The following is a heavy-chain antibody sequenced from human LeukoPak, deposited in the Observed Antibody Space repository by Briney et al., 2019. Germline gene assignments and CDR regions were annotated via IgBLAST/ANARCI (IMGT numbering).Heavy chain of an antibody. CDR2: ISYDGSNK. CDR1: GFTFSGSD. CDR3: ARDLDY. J-gene: IGHJ4*02. Sequence: PGGSLRLSCAASGFTFSGSDIHWVRQAPGKGLEWVAVISYDGSNKYYADSVKGRFTISRDNSKNTLYLQMNSLRAEDTAVYYCARDLDYWGQGTLVTVSS. V-gene: IGHV3-30-3*01.